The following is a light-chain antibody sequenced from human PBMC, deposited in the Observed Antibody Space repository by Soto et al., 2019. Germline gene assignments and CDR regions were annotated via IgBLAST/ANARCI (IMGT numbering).Light chain of an antibody. CDR3: QQYYTTPMFT. Sequence: VMTQSPDSLAVSLGERATINCKSSQSLFFSPTNQNYLAWYQQRPGQPPRLLIYWASTREAGVPDRFSGIGSGTDFTLTISSLQAEDVAVYYCQQYYTTPMFTFGQGTKLEIK. CDR1: QSLFFSPTNQNY. J-gene: IGKJ2*01. CDR2: WAS. V-gene: IGKV4-1*01.